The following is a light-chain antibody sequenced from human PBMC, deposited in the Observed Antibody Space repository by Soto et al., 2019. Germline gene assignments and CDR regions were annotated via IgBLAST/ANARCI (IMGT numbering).Light chain of an antibody. CDR2: WAS. CDR1: QSVLYSSNNKNY. Sequence: DIVMTQSPDSLAVSLGERATINCKSSQSVLYSSNNKNYLAWYQQKPGQPPKLLIYWASTRESGVTDRFSGSGSGTDFTLTISSLKAEEVAVYYCQQYYSTPLTLGPGTKVDIK. V-gene: IGKV4-1*01. J-gene: IGKJ3*01. CDR3: QQYYSTPLT.